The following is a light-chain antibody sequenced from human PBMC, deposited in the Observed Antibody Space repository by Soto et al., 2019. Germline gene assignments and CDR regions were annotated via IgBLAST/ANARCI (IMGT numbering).Light chain of an antibody. V-gene: IGKV1-39*01. CDR2: GAS. CDR3: QQSYSTPWT. CDR1: QSISKD. Sequence: DIQMTQSPSSLSASVGDRVTITCRASQSISKDLNWYQQKPGEAPMLLIYGASILQSGVPSRFSGALSGTDFTLTITNPQPEDFATYFCQQSYSTPWTFGLGTKVDI. J-gene: IGKJ1*01.